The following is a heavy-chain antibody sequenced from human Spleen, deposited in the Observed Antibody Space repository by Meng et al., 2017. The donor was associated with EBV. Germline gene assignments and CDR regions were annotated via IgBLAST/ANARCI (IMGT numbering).Heavy chain of an antibody. CDR1: GGSISGSTYY. CDR3: AREDNSSFDP. CDR2: INFGGRI. V-gene: IGHV4-39*07. D-gene: IGHD6-13*01. Sequence: QTHAEGQVLVKPSETLLLHCRVAGGSISGSTYYWDWIRQPPGTGLEWIASINFGGRIYYNPSLKSLVTISVDTSKNQFSLKLRSVTAADTAVYYCAREDNSSFDPWGQGTLVTVSS. J-gene: IGHJ5*02.